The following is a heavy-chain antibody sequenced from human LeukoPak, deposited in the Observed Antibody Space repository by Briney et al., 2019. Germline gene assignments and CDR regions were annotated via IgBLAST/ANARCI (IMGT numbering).Heavy chain of an antibody. CDR2: ISSSSSYI. Sequence: PGGSLRLSCAASGFTFSSYSMNWDRQAPGKGLEWVSSISSSSSYIYYADSVKGRFTISRDNAKNSLDLQMNSLRAEDTAIYYCYAYCSGVDCHLGGAFDIWGQGTMVTVSS. D-gene: IGHD2-15*01. J-gene: IGHJ3*02. V-gene: IGHV3-21*01. CDR3: YAYCSGVDCHLGGAFDI. CDR1: GFTFSSYS.